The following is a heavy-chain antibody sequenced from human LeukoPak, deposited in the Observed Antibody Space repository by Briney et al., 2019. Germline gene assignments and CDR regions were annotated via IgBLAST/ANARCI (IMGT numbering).Heavy chain of an antibody. Sequence: ASLKVSCKASGYTFTGYYMHWVRQAPGQGLEWMGWISAYNGNTNYAQKLQGRVTMTTDTSTSTAYMELRSLRSDDTAVYYCARDPACSGGSCEYYYYYGMDVWGQGTTVTVSS. CDR1: GYTFTGYY. V-gene: IGHV1-18*04. D-gene: IGHD2-15*01. CDR3: ARDPACSGGSCEYYYYYGMDV. J-gene: IGHJ6*02. CDR2: ISAYNGNT.